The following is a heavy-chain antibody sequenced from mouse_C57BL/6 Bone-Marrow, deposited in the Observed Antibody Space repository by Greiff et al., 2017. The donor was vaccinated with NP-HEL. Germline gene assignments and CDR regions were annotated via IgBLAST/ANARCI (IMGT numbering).Heavy chain of an antibody. CDR1: GFTFSDYY. V-gene: IGHV5-12*01. D-gene: IGHD2-12*01. CDR3: ARRERRGYYFDY. Sequence: EVQLQESGGGLVQPGGSLKLSCAASGFTFSDYYMYWVRQTPEKRLEWVAYISNGGGSTYYPDTVKGRFTISRDNAKNTLYLQMSRLKSEDTAMYYCARRERRGYYFDYWGQGTTLTVSS. CDR2: ISNGGGST. J-gene: IGHJ2*01.